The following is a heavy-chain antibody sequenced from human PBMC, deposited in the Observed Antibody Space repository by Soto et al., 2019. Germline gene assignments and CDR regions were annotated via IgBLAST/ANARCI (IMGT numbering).Heavy chain of an antibody. CDR3: AKDYTPDGYWDFDY. Sequence: GGSLRLSCAASGFSFSTYTMSWVRQPPGKGLEWVSAVLQTGSSTFYADSVKGRFTISRDNSKDTLYLQMNNLRAEDTAVYYCAKDYTPDGYWDFDYWGQGTLVTVSS. CDR1: GFSFSTYT. J-gene: IGHJ4*02. CDR2: VLQTGSST. D-gene: IGHD3-16*01. V-gene: IGHV3-23*01.